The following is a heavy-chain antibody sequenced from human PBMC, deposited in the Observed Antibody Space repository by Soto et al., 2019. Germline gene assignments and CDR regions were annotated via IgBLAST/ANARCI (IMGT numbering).Heavy chain of an antibody. D-gene: IGHD6-19*01. CDR3: AKDTGYSSGWYPDGRHTVGFY. V-gene: IGHV3-30*18. Sequence: GSLRLSCAASGFTFSSYGMHWVRQAPGKGLEWVAVISYDGSNKYYADSVKGRFTISRDNSKNTLYLQMNSLRAEDTAVYYCAKDTGYSSGWYPDGRHTVGFYWGQGTLVTVSS. CDR2: ISYDGSNK. J-gene: IGHJ4*02. CDR1: GFTFSSYG.